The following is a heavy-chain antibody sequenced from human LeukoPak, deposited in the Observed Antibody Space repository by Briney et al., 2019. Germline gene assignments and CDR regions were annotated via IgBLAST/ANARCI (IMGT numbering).Heavy chain of an antibody. CDR2: IWYDGSNK. J-gene: IGHJ4*02. V-gene: IGHV3-33*01. CDR3: ARARTTRGFDY. CDR1: GFTFNSYG. Sequence: GGSLRLSCAASGFTFNSYGIHWIRQAPGKGLEWVAFIWYDGSNKYYADSVKGRFTISRDNSKNTPYLQMNSLRAEDTAVYYCARARTTRGFDYWRQGTLVTVSS. D-gene: IGHD4-17*01.